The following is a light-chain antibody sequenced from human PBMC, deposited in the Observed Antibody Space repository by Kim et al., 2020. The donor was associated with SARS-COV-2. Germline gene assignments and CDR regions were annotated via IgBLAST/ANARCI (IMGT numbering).Light chain of an antibody. Sequence: DIQMTQSPSTLSASVGDRVTITCRASESIGTWLAWYQQKPGRAPRLLIYLASTLENGVPSRFSGTGSGTEFSLSITSLQPDDFATYYCQHYSRFPYTFGQGTKLDIK. CDR1: ESIGTW. CDR3: QHYSRFPYT. J-gene: IGKJ2*01. V-gene: IGKV1-5*03. CDR2: LAS.